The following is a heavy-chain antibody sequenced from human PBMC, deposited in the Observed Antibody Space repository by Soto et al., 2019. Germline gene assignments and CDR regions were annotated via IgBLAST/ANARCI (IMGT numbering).Heavy chain of an antibody. CDR2: VSNDGIRK. CDR3: ARWVGGSMYDNSGKYDS. CDR1: GFIFSGSG. D-gene: IGHD3-22*01. J-gene: IGHJ5*01. Sequence: QVQLVESGGGVVQPGRSLRLTCAASGFIFSGSGMHWVRQAPGKGLEWVVLVSNDGIRKYYGDSVKGRFTISRDNAENTLYLQMNSLRAEDTAVYYCARWVGGSMYDNSGKYDSWGQGTLVTVSS. V-gene: IGHV3-30*03.